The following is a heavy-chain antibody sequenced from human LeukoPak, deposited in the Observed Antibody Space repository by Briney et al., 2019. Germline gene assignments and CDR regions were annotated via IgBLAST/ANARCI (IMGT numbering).Heavy chain of an antibody. J-gene: IGHJ4*02. CDR1: GFTVSSSY. V-gene: IGHV3-53*01. D-gene: IGHD5-18*01. CDR2: IYSGGST. CDR3: AKDLIAYSYGYAGRSNFDY. Sequence: GGSLRLSCAASGFTVSSSYMSWVRQAPGKGLEWVSVIYSGGSTYYADSVKGRFTISRDNSKNTLYLQMNSLRAEDTAVYYCAKDLIAYSYGYAGRSNFDYWGQGTLVTISS.